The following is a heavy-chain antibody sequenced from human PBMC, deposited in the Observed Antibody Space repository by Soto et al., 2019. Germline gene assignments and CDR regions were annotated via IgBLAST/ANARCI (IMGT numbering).Heavy chain of an antibody. J-gene: IGHJ4*02. V-gene: IGHV4-30-4*01. Sequence: QVQLQESGPGLVKPSQTLSLTCTVSGGSNSSGDYKWSWIRQPPGKGLEWIGYIYYSGYSYNNPSLKSRVTMSVDTSKNQFSLKLSSVTAADTAVYYCARSDNYVPFEYWGQGTLVTVSS. CDR3: ARSDNYVPFEY. D-gene: IGHD4-4*01. CDR1: GGSNSSGDYK. CDR2: IYYSGYS.